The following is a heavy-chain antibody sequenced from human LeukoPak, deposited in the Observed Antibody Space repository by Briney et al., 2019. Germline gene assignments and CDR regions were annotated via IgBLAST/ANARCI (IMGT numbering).Heavy chain of an antibody. CDR1: GGSFSGYY. Sequence: PSETLSLTCAVYGGSFSGYYWSWIRQPPGKGLEWIGEINHSGSTNYNPSLKSRVTISVDTSKNQFSLKLSSVTAADTAVYYCARGAIRLDYYYYGMDVWGQGTTVTVSS. J-gene: IGHJ6*02. CDR3: ARGAIRLDYYYYGMDV. V-gene: IGHV4-34*01. D-gene: IGHD2-2*02. CDR2: INHSGST.